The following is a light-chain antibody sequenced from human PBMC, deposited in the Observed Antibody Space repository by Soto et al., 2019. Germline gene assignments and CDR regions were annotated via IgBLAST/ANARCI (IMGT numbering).Light chain of an antibody. Sequence: EIVLTQSPGTLSLSPGERATLSCRASQSVSSSYLAWYQQKPGQAPRLLIYGASSRATGIPDRFSGSGSGTDLTLTISRLEPADFAVYYCQQYGSSPPTFGPGTKVDIK. CDR2: GAS. CDR3: QQYGSSPPT. J-gene: IGKJ3*01. V-gene: IGKV3-20*01. CDR1: QSVSSSY.